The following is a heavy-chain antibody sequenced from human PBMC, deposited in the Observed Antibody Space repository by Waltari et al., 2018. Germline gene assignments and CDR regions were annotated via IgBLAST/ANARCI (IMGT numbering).Heavy chain of an antibody. D-gene: IGHD4-17*01. V-gene: IGHV4-39*07. J-gene: IGHJ4*02. Sequence: QLQLQESGPGLVKPSETLSLTCTVSGGSISSSSYYWGWIRQPPGKGLEWIGSIYYSGDTTYNPALNSRVTISVATSKNQVSLKLSAVTAADTAGYYCARRRDGDYNYWGQGTLVTVSS. CDR1: GGSISSSSYY. CDR3: ARRRDGDYNY. CDR2: IYYSGDT.